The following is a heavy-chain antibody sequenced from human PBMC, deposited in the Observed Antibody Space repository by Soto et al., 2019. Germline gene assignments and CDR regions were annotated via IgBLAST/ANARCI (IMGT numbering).Heavy chain of an antibody. CDR3: ARPWGTYFDY. Sequence: QVQLQESGPGLVKPSETLSLTCTGSGGSISSYYWSWIRQPPGKGLEWIGYIYYSGSTNYNPSLRSRVTISVDTSKSQLSLKLSSVTAADTEVYYCARPWGTYFDYWGPGTLVTVSS. V-gene: IGHV4-59*01. J-gene: IGHJ4*02. CDR1: GGSISSYY. D-gene: IGHD7-27*01. CDR2: IYYSGST.